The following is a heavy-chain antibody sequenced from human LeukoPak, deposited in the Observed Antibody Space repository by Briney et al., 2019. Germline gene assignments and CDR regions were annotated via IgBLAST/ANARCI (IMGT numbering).Heavy chain of an antibody. J-gene: IGHJ4*02. Sequence: PGRSLRLSCTASGFIFNSYSMNWVRQAPGEGLEWVSYISSKGSTTSYADSVKGRFTISRDNAKNSLYLQMNSLRDEDTAVYYCARVDDLGESFDHWGQGTLVTVSS. CDR1: GFIFNSYS. D-gene: IGHD2-21*01. V-gene: IGHV3-48*02. CDR3: ARVDDLGESFDH. CDR2: ISSKGSTT.